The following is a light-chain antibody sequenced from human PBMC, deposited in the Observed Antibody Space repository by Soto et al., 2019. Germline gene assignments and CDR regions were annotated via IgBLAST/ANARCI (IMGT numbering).Light chain of an antibody. CDR3: SSYTTSTTYV. CDR1: SSDVGGYNY. CDR2: DVS. Sequence: QSALTQPASVSGSPGQSITISCTGTSSDVGGYNYVSWYQQRPGKAPKVMIYDVSNRPSGVSNRFSGSKSGNTASLTISGLQAEDEDDYYCSSYTTSTTYVFGTGTKVTVL. J-gene: IGLJ1*01. V-gene: IGLV2-14*01.